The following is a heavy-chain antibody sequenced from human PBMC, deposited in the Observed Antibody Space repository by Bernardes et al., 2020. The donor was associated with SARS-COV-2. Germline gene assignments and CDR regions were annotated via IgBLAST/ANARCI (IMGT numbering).Heavy chain of an antibody. V-gene: IGHV4-34*01. CDR2: INHSGDT. Sequence: SETLSLTCAVYGGSFSAYYWSWIRQPPGKGLEWFGEINHSGDTNYNPSLKSRVTISVDTSKNQVSLNLTSVTAADTAVYYCARGYGAIDYWGQGTLVTVSS. D-gene: IGHD4-17*01. J-gene: IGHJ4*02. CDR3: ARGYGAIDY. CDR1: GGSFSAYY.